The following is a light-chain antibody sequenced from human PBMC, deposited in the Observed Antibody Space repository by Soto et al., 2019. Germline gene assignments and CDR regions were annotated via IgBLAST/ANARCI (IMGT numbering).Light chain of an antibody. CDR2: DVS. Sequence: DIQMTQSPSSLSASVGDRVTITCQASQDISNFLNWYHQTPGKAPRLLIYDVSSLQPGVASRFSGSGSGTAFSLTINSLQPEDIGTFYCQQYDKQPVTFGGGTKVEIK. CDR1: QDISNF. J-gene: IGKJ4*01. CDR3: QQYDKQPVT. V-gene: IGKV1-33*01.